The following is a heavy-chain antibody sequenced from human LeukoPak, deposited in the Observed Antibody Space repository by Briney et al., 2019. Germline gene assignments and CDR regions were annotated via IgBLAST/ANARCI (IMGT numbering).Heavy chain of an antibody. D-gene: IGHD6-13*01. J-gene: IGHJ4*02. CDR1: GFSLSISGVG. CDR2: IYWDDDN. V-gene: IGHV2-5*02. Sequence: SGPTLVNPTQTLTLTCTFSGFSLSISGVGVGWIRQPPGKALEGLALIYWDDDNRYSPSLKSRLTITKDTSKNQVVLTMTNMDPVDTATYYCAHIPDGYSSFGSPYYFDYWGQGTLVTVSS. CDR3: AHIPDGYSSFGSPYYFDY.